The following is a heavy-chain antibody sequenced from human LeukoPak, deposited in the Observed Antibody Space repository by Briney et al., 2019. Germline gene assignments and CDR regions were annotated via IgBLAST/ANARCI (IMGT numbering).Heavy chain of an antibody. CDR2: ISYDGSNK. J-gene: IGHJ4*02. D-gene: IGHD4-17*01. Sequence: PGGSLRLSCAASGFTFSSYGMHWVRQAPGKGLEWVAVISYDGSNKYYADSVKGRFTISRDNSKNTLYLQMNSLRAEDTAVYYCAKVPYGDYVFDYWGQGILVTVSS. CDR3: AKVPYGDYVFDY. V-gene: IGHV3-30*18. CDR1: GFTFSSYG.